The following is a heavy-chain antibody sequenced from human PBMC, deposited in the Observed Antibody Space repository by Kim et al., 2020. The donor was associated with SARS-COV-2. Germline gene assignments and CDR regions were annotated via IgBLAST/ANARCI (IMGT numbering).Heavy chain of an antibody. CDR3: ARDNYDSSGYQAYYYYGMDV. CDR2: ISYDGSNK. J-gene: IGHJ6*02. D-gene: IGHD3-22*01. Sequence: GGSLRLSCAASGFTFSSYGMHWVRQAPGKGLEWVAVISYDGSNKYYADSVKGRFTISRDNSKNTLYLQMNSLRAEDTAVYYCARDNYDSSGYQAYYYYGMDVWGQGTTVTVSS. CDR1: GFTFSSYG. V-gene: IGHV3-33*05.